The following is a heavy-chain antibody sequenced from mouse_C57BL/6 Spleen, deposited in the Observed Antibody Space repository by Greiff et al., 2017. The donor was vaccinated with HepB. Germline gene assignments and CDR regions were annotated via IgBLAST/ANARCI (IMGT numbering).Heavy chain of an antibody. CDR2: FYPGSGSI. Sequence: QVQLKQSGAELVKPGASVKLSCKASGYTFTEYTIHWVKQRSGQGLEWIGWFYPGSGSIKYNEKFKDKATLTADKSSRTVYMELSRLTSEDSAVYFCARHESPRRYSNLYYAMDYWGQGTSVTVSS. V-gene: IGHV1-62-2*01. D-gene: IGHD2-5*01. CDR3: ARHESPRRYSNLYYAMDY. J-gene: IGHJ4*01. CDR1: GYTFTEYT.